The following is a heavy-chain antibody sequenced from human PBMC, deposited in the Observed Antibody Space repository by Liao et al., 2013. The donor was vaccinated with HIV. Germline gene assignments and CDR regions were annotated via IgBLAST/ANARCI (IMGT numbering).Heavy chain of an antibody. CDR1: SGSIRSADHS. CDR2: ISYSGST. Sequence: QVQLQESGPGLVKPSQTLSLTCAVSSGSIRSADHSWNWIRQAPGKGLEWIGYISYSGSTYFNPSLKSRVIISVDTSKNQFSLKLSSVTAADTAVYYCAGRGSSWYGEYFHHWGQGTLVTVSA. CDR3: AGRGSSWYGEYFHH. D-gene: IGHD6-13*01. V-gene: IGHV4-30-4*08. J-gene: IGHJ1*01.